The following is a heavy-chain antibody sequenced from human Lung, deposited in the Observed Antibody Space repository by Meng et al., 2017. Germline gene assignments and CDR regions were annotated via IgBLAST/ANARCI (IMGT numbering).Heavy chain of an antibody. Sequence: QVQLRESGQGLVKPSQTLSLTCTVSGGSISSSNYYWSWIRQPPGKGLEWSGHIYNSGSTYYNPSLKSRITISVDTSKNQFSLKLSSVTAADTAVYYCARGQKGYFDLWGRGTLVTVSS. CDR2: IYNSGST. V-gene: IGHV4-30-4*01. CDR1: GGSISSSNYY. J-gene: IGHJ2*01. CDR3: ARGQKGYFDL.